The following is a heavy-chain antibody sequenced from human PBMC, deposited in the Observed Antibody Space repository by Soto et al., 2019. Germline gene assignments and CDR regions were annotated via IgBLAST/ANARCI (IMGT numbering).Heavy chain of an antibody. CDR1: GGSISSSSYY. CDR3: ARSSTTVVTMDV. J-gene: IGHJ6*02. V-gene: IGHV4-39*01. CDR2: IYYSGST. D-gene: IGHD4-17*01. Sequence: QLQLQESGPGLVKPSETLSLTCTVSGGSISSSSYYWGWIRQPPGKGLEWIGSIYYSGSTYYNPSLKSRVTISVDTSKNQFSLKLSSVTAADTAVYYCARSSTTVVTMDVWGQGTTVTVSS.